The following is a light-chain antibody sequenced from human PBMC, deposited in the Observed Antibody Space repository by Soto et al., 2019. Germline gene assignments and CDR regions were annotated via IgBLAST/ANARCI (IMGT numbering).Light chain of an antibody. CDR3: QQYGSSGT. V-gene: IGKV3-20*01. J-gene: IGKJ1*01. CDR2: GAS. Sequence: MGVTQSAGALSVSPGQIATLSCGASQSVSSGRLAWHQQPPGPAPRLLISGASSRATGTPDSFSGSGSGTDFTLSISRLAHEDSAVYYCQQYGSSGTFGQGTKVDIK. CDR1: QSVSSGR.